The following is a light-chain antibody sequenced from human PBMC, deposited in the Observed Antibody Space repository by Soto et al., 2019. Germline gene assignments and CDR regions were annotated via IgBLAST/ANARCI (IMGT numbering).Light chain of an antibody. Sequence: QSALTQPASVSGSPGQSITISCTGTSSDIGAYNFVSWYQQHPGKAPKLMLYDVNIRPSGVSNRFSGSKSGNTASLTISGLQAEDEPDYYCTSWTTSTTMTFGGGTKLTVL. CDR1: SSDIGAYNF. J-gene: IGLJ2*01. CDR3: TSWTTSTTMT. V-gene: IGLV2-14*03. CDR2: DVN.